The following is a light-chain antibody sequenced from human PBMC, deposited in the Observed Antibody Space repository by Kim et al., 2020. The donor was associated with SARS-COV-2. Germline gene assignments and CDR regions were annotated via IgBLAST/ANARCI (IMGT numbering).Light chain of an antibody. V-gene: IGKV3-15*01. Sequence: SVSPGERATRSCRASQSVSNNLAWYQQKPGQAPRLLIYGASTRATGIPARFSGSGSGTEFTLTISSLQSEDFAVYYCQHYNNWPSFGQGTRLEIK. CDR3: QHYNNWPS. J-gene: IGKJ5*01. CDR2: GAS. CDR1: QSVSNN.